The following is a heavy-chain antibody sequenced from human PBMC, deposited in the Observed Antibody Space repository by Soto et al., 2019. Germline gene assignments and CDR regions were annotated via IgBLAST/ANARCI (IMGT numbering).Heavy chain of an antibody. J-gene: IGHJ6*02. V-gene: IGHV3-7*01. D-gene: IGHD3-3*01. CDR2: IKQDGSEK. CDR1: GFTFSSYW. CDR3: ARAGAHSYDFWSGYPDYYYGMDV. Sequence: GGSLRLSCAASGFTFSSYWMSWVRQAPGKGLEWVANIKQDGSEKYYVDSVKGRFTISRDNAKNSLYLQMNSLRAEDTAVYYCARAGAHSYDFWSGYPDYYYGMDVWGQGTTVTVSS.